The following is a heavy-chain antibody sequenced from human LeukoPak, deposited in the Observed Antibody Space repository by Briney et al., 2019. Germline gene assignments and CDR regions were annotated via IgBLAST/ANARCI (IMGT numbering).Heavy chain of an antibody. CDR2: ISGSGGST. Sequence: PGGSLRLSCAASGFTFSSYAMSWVRQAPGKGLEWVSGISGSGGSTDYADSVKGRFIISRDNSKNTLYLQMNSLRAEDTALYYCAKGGLRGGTYNDDFWGQGTLVTVSS. J-gene: IGHJ4*02. D-gene: IGHD3-16*01. V-gene: IGHV3-23*01. CDR1: GFTFSSYA. CDR3: AKGGLRGGTYNDDF.